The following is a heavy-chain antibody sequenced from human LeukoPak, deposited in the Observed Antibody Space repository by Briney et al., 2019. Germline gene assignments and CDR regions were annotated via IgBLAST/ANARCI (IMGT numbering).Heavy chain of an antibody. V-gene: IGHV4-34*01. CDR3: ARGYPAAGFNY. CDR2: INHSGST. Sequence: PSETLSLTCAVYGGSFSGYYWSWIRQPPGKGLEWIGEINHSGSTNYNLPLKSRVTISVDTSKKQFSLKVSSVTAADTAVYYCARGYPAAGFNYWGQGTLVTVSS. J-gene: IGHJ4*02. CDR1: GGSFSGYY. D-gene: IGHD6-13*01.